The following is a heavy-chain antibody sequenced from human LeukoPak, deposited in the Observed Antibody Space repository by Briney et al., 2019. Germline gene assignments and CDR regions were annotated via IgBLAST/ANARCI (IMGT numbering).Heavy chain of an antibody. Sequence: GGSLRLSCAASGFTFSSYAMSWVRQAPGKGVEWVSAISGSGGSTYYAYSVRGRVTSSSDNSKNTLNLQIHSHRAEDTSVYYCAKDQESYGFFDYCDQGPLATVSS. CDR2: ISGSGGST. D-gene: IGHD1-26*01. CDR1: GFTFSSYA. V-gene: IGHV3-23*01. J-gene: IGHJ4*02. CDR3: AKDQESYGFFDY.